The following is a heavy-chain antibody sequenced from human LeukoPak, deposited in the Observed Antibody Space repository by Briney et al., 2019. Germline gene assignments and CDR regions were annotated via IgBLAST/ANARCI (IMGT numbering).Heavy chain of an antibody. V-gene: IGHV4-34*01. CDR2: INHSGST. D-gene: IGHD3-10*01. CDR1: GRSFSGYC. Sequence: SETLSLTCAVYGRSFSGYCWSWIRQPPGKGLEWIGEINHSGSTNYNPSLKSRVTISVDTSKNQFSLKLSSVTAADTAVYYCARDRNYYGSGSYPRAGYFQHWGQGTLVTVSS. J-gene: IGHJ1*01. CDR3: ARDRNYYGSGSYPRAGYFQH.